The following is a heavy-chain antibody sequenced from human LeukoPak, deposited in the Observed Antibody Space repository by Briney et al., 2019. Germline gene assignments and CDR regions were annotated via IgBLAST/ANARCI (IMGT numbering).Heavy chain of an antibody. CDR2: IYYSGST. CDR3: ARDGYGSGLSFDY. V-gene: IGHV4-59*01. Sequence: SEILSLTCTVSGGSISSYYWSWIRQPPGKGLEWIGYIYYSGSTNYNPSLKSRVTISVDTSKNQFSLKLSSVTAADTAVYYCARDGYGSGLSFDYWGQGTLVTVSS. J-gene: IGHJ4*02. D-gene: IGHD6-25*01. CDR1: GGSISSYY.